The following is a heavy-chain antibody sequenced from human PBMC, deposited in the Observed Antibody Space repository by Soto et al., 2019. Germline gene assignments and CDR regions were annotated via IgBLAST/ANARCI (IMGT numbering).Heavy chain of an antibody. Sequence: QVQLVESGGGVVQPGRSLRLSCAASGFTFSSYGMHWVRQAPGKGLEWVAVLWYDGSNKYYADSVKGRFTISRDNSKNTLDLQMNSLRAEDTAVYYCARDVNYYPDYWGQGTLVTASS. CDR3: ARDVNYYPDY. CDR2: LWYDGSNK. J-gene: IGHJ4*02. V-gene: IGHV3-33*01. CDR1: GFTFSSYG. D-gene: IGHD3-22*01.